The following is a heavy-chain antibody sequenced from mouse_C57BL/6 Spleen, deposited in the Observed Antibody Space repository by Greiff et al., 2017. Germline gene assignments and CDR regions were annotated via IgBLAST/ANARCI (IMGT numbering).Heavy chain of an antibody. J-gene: IGHJ1*03. CDR2: INPNNGGT. D-gene: IGHD4-1*01. V-gene: IGHV1-18*01. CDR1: GYTFTDYN. Sequence: VQLQQSGPELVKPGASVKIPCKASGYTFTDYNMDWVKQSHGKSLEWIGDINPNNGGTIYNQKFKGKATLIVDKSSSTAYMGLRSLTSEDTAVYYCARVGPGYFDVWGTGTTVTVSS. CDR3: ARVGPGYFDV.